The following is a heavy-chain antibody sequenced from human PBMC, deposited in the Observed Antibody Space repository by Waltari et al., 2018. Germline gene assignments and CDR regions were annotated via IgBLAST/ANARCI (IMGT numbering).Heavy chain of an antibody. CDR1: GGSISSGGYY. Sequence: QLRLQESGPGLVKPSETPSLTCTVPGGSISSGGYYWGWIRQSPGKGVEWIGSIYYSGSTHYKPTLESRGTISRDTSKNQFSLKVSSVTAADTAVYYCARHWKRSGYRFDPWGQGTLGTVSS. CDR2: IYYSGST. CDR3: ARHWKRSGYRFDP. J-gene: IGHJ5*02. D-gene: IGHD5-12*01. V-gene: IGHV4-39*01.